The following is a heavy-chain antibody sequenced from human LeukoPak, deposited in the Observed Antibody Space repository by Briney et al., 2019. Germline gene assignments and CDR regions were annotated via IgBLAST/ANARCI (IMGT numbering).Heavy chain of an antibody. CDR2: IHHSGTT. V-gene: IGHV4-59*08. D-gene: IGHD3-10*01. CDR3: VRPQPLYGAGSFAF. J-gene: IGHJ4*02. Sequence: SETLSLTCTVSGGSIRSYFWCWVRQPPGKGLEWIGHIHHSGTTTYNPSLKSRVAMSIDTSNSQFSLKVNSVTAADTAVYYCVRPQPLYGAGSFAFWGQGNLVIVSS. CDR1: GGSIRSYF.